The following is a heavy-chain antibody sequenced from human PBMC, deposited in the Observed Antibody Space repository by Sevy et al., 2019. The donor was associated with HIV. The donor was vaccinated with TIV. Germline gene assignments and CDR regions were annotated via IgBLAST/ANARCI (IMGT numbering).Heavy chain of an antibody. D-gene: IGHD6-13*01. Sequence: ASVKVSCKASGCTFTSYGISWVRQAPGQGLEWMGWISAYNGNTNYALKLQGRVTMTTDTSTSTAYMELRSLRSDDTAVYYCAILNSSSRYWWFDPWGQGTLVTVSS. J-gene: IGHJ5*02. CDR2: ISAYNGNT. V-gene: IGHV1-18*04. CDR1: GCTFTSYG. CDR3: AILNSSSRYWWFDP.